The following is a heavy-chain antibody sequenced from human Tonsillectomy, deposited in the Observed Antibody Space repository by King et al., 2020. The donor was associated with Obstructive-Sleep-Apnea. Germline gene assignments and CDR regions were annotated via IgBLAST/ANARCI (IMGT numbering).Heavy chain of an antibody. J-gene: IGHJ6*02. Sequence: LQLQESGPGLVKPSETLSLTCSVSGGSISSSSYYWGWIRQPPGKGLEWIGNIYYSGSTYYNPSLKGRVTISVDTSKNQLSLKLSSVTAADTAVYHCARDQRVYYYGMDVWGQGTTVTVSS. D-gene: IGHD3-10*01. CDR1: GGSISSSSYY. V-gene: IGHV4-39*07. CDR3: ARDQRVYYYGMDV. CDR2: IYYSGST.